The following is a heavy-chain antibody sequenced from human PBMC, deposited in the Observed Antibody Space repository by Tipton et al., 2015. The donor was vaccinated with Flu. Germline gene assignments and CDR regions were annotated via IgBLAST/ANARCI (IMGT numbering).Heavy chain of an antibody. CDR2: IYYSGYT. V-gene: IGHV4-30-4*01. CDR3: ASRPLLRSLQY. J-gene: IGHJ4*02. D-gene: IGHD3-3*01. CDR1: GGSISSGDYY. Sequence: LRLSCTVSGGSISSGDYYWSWIRQPPGKGLEWIGYIYYSGYTNYNPSLKSRVTISADTSKNQFSLKMTSVTAADTALYYCASRPLLRSLQYWGQGILVTVSS.